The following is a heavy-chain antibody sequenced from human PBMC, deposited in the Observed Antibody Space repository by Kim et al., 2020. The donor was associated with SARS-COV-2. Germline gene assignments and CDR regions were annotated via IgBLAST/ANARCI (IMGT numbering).Heavy chain of an antibody. V-gene: IGHV3-74*01. D-gene: IGHD6-19*01. Sequence: ADSVKGRFTISRENAKNTLYLQMNSLRAEDTAVYYCARRAYSSGWWYFDYWGQGTLVTVSS. CDR3: ARRAYSSGWWYFDY. J-gene: IGHJ4*02.